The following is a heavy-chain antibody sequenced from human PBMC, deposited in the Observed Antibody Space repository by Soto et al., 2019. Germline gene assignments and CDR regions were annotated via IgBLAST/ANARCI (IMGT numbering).Heavy chain of an antibody. Sequence: PSETLSLTCTVSGGSISSYYWSWIRQPPGKGLEWIGYIYYSGSTNYNPSLKSRVTISVDTSKNQFSLKLSSVTAADTAVYYCAGTDTAMVGYYYYGMDVWGQGTTVTVSS. J-gene: IGHJ6*02. V-gene: IGHV4-59*08. CDR1: GGSISSYY. D-gene: IGHD5-18*01. CDR2: IYYSGST. CDR3: AGTDTAMVGYYYYGMDV.